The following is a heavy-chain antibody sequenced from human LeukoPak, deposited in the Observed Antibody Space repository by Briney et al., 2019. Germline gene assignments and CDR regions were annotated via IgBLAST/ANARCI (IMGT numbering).Heavy chain of an antibody. J-gene: IGHJ4*02. CDR2: ISGSGGST. CDR3: AKGNNRYSYGSNDY. V-gene: IGHV3-23*01. D-gene: IGHD5-18*01. CDR1: GFTLSGYA. Sequence: GGSLRLSCAASGFTLSGYAMSWVRQAPGKGLEWVSAISGSGGSTYYADSVKGRFTISRDNSKNTLYLQMNSLRAEDTAVYYCAKGNNRYSYGSNDYWGQGTLVTVSS.